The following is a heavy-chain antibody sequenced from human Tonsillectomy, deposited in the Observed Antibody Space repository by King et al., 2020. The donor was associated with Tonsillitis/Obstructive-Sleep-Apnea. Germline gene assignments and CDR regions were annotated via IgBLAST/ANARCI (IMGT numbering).Heavy chain of an antibody. D-gene: IGHD3-22*01. V-gene: IGHV4-59*01. CDR3: ARDRRNYYNSSCYLLDY. CDR2: IYFSVGT. Sequence: VQLQESGPGLVKPSETLSLTCTVSGGSISSYYWSWIRRPPGKGLVWVGYIYFSVGTNYNPPPKSLVTISVDTSKNQFSLQLSTVSAADTAVYYCARDRRNYYNSSCYLLDYWGQGTLVTVSS. CDR1: GGSISSYY. J-gene: IGHJ4*02.